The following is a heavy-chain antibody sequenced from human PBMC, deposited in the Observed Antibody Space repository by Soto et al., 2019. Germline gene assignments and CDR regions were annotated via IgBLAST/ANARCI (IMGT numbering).Heavy chain of an antibody. CDR1: GYTFTSYD. D-gene: IGHD6-13*01. V-gene: IGHV1-8*01. CDR3: ARAPTRAGPRRKRKYSSSCCPDY. J-gene: IGHJ4*02. CDR2: MNPNSGNT. Sequence: ASVKVSCKASGYTFTSYDINWVRQATGQGLEWMGWMNPNSGNTGYAQKFQGRVTMTRNTSISTAYMELSSLRSEDTAVYYCARAPTRAGPRRKRKYSSSCCPDYWGQGTLVTVSS.